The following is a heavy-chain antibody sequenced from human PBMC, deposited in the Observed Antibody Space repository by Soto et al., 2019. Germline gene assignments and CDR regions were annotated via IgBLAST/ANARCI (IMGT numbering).Heavy chain of an antibody. Sequence: SETLSLTCTVSGGSVSSGSYYWSWIRQAPGKGLEWIGYIYYSGSTNYNPSLKSRDTISVDTSKNQFSLKLSSETAADTAVYYCARESSSIVGATRGPDYWGQGTLVTVSS. V-gene: IGHV4-61*01. CDR3: ARESSSIVGATRGPDY. CDR1: GGSVSSGSYY. D-gene: IGHD1-26*01. J-gene: IGHJ4*02. CDR2: IYYSGST.